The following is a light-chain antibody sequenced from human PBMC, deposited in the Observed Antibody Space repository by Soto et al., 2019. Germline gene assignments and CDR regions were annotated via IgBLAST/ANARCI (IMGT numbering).Light chain of an antibody. V-gene: IGKV1-5*01. CDR3: QQYNSYPWT. CDR2: DAS. J-gene: IGKJ1*01. CDR1: QTISTW. Sequence: DIQVTQSPPTLSASVGDRVTITCRASQTISTWMAWYQQKPGEAPKLLIYDASALPRGVPSRFSGSGSGTEFTLTISSLLPDDFATYYCQQYNSYPWTFGQGTKVDIK.